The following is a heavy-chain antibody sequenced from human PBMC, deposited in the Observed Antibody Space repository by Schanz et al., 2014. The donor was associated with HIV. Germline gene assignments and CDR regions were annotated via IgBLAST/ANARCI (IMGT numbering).Heavy chain of an antibody. J-gene: IGHJ4*02. CDR2: TWYDGSNK. CDR3: AKDLLATTSWYGGIDY. D-gene: IGHD6-13*01. CDR1: GFTFRSYG. V-gene: IGHV3-33*06. Sequence: QVQLVESGGGVVQPGRSLRLSCAASGFTFRSYGMHWVRQAPGKGLEWVAVTWYDGSNKYYADSVKGRFTISRDDSRTTLFLQMNSLRVEDTAIYYCAKDLLATTSWYGGIDYWGQGTLVTVSS.